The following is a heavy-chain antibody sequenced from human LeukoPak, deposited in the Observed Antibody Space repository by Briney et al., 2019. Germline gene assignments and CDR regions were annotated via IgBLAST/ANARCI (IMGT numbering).Heavy chain of an antibody. CDR1: GFTFSSHS. V-gene: IGHV3-21*01. J-gene: IGHJ6*03. D-gene: IGHD3-16*01. Sequence: GGSLRLSCAASGFTFSSHSMNWVRQAPGKGLEWVSSISIGSDYKYYADSVKGRFTISRDNARNTVFLQTSSLTAEDTAVYYCVRGTYHAYYMDVWGKGTTVTVSS. CDR2: ISIGSDYK. CDR3: VRGTYHAYYMDV.